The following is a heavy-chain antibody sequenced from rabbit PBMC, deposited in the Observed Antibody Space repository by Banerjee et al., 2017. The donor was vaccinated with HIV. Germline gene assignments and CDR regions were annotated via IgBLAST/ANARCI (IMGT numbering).Heavy chain of an antibody. CDR2: IYAGVSGST. V-gene: IGHV1S40*01. J-gene: IGHJ4*01. CDR1: GFSFSTYA. CDR3: ARGSSDYHYFNL. D-gene: IGHD1-1*01. Sequence: QSLEESGGDLVKPGASLTLTCTASGFSFSTYAMCWVRQAPGKGLEWIACIYAGVSGSTYYASWAKGRFTISKTSSTTVTLQMTSLTAADTATYFCARGSSDYHYFNLWGPGTLVTVS.